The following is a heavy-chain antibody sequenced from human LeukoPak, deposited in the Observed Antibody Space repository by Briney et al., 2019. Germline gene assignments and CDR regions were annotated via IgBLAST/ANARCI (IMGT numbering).Heavy chain of an antibody. CDR1: GFTFSSYA. V-gene: IGHV3-30*04. D-gene: IGHD3-9*01. CDR3: ATAVLRYFDWSSYYFDY. J-gene: IGHJ4*02. Sequence: GGSLRLSCAASGFTFSSYAMHWVRQAPGKGLEWVAVISYDGSNKYYADSVKGRFTISRDNSKNTLYLQMNSLRAEDTAVYYCATAVLRYFDWSSYYFDYWGQGTLVTVSS. CDR2: ISYDGSNK.